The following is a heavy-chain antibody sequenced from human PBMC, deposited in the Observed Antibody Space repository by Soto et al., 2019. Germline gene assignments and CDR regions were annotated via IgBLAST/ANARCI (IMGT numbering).Heavy chain of an antibody. CDR3: ARHTTNPSNIYD. D-gene: IGHD3-9*01. V-gene: IGHV3-21*01. Sequence: GGSLRLSCAASGFSFSSYSMNWVRQAPGEGLEWVSSIGSSSTYIYYADSVKGRFTISRDNAKNSLYLQMNSLRAEDTAVYYCARHTTNPSNIYDWGKGTLVTVAS. CDR2: IGSSSTYI. CDR1: GFSFSSYS. J-gene: IGHJ4*02.